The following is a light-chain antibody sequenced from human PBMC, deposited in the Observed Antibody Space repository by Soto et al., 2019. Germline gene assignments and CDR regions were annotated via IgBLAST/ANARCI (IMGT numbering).Light chain of an antibody. CDR1: QSIGVW. CDR2: DAS. Sequence: DIQMTQSPSTLSSFVGDRVTITCRASQSIGVWLAWYQQKPGKAPKLLIYDASNLQTGVPSRFSGSGSGTEFTPTISSLQPDDFATYYCQQYDVDSGTFGQGTKVDIK. CDR3: QQYDVDSGT. V-gene: IGKV1-5*01. J-gene: IGKJ1*01.